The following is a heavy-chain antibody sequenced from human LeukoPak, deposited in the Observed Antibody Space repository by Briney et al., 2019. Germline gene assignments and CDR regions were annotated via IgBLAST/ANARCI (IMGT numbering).Heavy chain of an antibody. J-gene: IGHJ5*02. CDR2: ISSSGSSI. Sequence: GGYLSLSCVVSAFIFSGYDMNWLRQAPGKGLEWVSYISSSGSSIYYADSVKGRFTIFRDNAKNSLYLHMNSQRVEDTAVYYCARSEYYILFDHWGQGTLVTVFS. V-gene: IGHV3-48*03. D-gene: IGHD2/OR15-2a*01. CDR1: AFIFSGYD. CDR3: ARSEYYILFDH.